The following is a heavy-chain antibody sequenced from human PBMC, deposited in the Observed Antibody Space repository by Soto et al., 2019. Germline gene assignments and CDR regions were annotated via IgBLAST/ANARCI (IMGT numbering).Heavy chain of an antibody. D-gene: IGHD5-12*01. CDR1: GYTFSSYW. V-gene: IGHV5-51*01. Sequence: GESLKISCKGSGYTFSSYWIGWARQMPGKGLEWMGIIDPGDSDTRYSPSFQGQVTISADKSIRTTYLQWSSLKASDTAIYYCAKREYSAYAVIWGQGTLVTVSS. CDR3: AKREYSAYAVI. J-gene: IGHJ4*02. CDR2: IDPGDSDT.